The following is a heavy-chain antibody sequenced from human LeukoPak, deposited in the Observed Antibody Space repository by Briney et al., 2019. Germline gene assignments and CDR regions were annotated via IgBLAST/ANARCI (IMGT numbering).Heavy chain of an antibody. CDR2: ISTSSSYI. J-gene: IGHJ4*02. Sequence: PGGSLRLSCAASGFTFSSYSMNWVRHAPGKGLEWVSSISTSSSYIYYADSVKGRFTISRDNARNSLYLQMNSLRAEDTAVYYCARALLGEPSPYDYWGQGTLVTVSS. CDR3: ARALLGEPSPYDY. V-gene: IGHV3-21*01. CDR1: GFTFSSYS. D-gene: IGHD3-16*01.